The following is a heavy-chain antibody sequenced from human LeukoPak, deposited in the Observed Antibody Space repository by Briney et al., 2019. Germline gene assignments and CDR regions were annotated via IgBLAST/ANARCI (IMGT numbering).Heavy chain of an antibody. Sequence: SETLSLTCTVSGGSLSSYYWSWVRQPPGKGLEWIGYIYYSGSTNYNPSLKSRVTISVDTSKNQFSLKLSSVTAADTAVYYCASTLSSGYYHWGQGTLVTVSS. D-gene: IGHD3-22*01. J-gene: IGHJ5*02. CDR2: IYYSGST. V-gene: IGHV4-59*01. CDR1: GGSLSSYY. CDR3: ASTLSSGYYH.